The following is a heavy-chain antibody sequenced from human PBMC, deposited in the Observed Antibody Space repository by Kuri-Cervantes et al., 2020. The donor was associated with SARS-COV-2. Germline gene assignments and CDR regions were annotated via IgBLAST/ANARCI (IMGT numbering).Heavy chain of an antibody. CDR1: GFTFRNYG. D-gene: IGHD5-18*01. Sequence: GESLKISCAASGFTFRNYGMYWVRQAPGKGLEWAASIRYDGSNENYADSVKGRFTISRDNSKDTLYLQMNSLRAEDTAVYYCAKDRAAMVLGVFDYWGHGTLVTVSS. CDR3: AKDRAAMVLGVFDY. CDR2: IRYDGSNE. V-gene: IGHV3-30*02. J-gene: IGHJ4*01.